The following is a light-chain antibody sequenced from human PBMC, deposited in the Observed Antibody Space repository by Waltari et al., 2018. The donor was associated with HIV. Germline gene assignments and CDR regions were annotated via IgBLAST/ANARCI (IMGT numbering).Light chain of an antibody. CDR3: RQTYTPPYT. CDR1: QDININ. CDR2: TPS. V-gene: IGKV1-6*01. Sequence: IQMTQSPTTLSASVSDSITISCRASQDININVTWYQLRPGRAPKLLIATPSTLQTGVPSRFIGSGFGTHLTLTIIGVRPDDFALYFCRQTYTPPYTFGQGT. J-gene: IGKJ2*01.